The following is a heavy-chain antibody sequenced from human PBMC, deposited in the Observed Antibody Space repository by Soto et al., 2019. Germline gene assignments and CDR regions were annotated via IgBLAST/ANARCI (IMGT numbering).Heavy chain of an antibody. CDR3: ARDVFVGTTSFDY. V-gene: IGHV3-21*01. CDR2: ISSSSSYI. J-gene: IGHJ4*02. CDR1: GFTFSSYS. D-gene: IGHD1-7*01. Sequence: EVQLVESGGCLVKPGGSLRLSCAASGFTFSSYSMNWVRQAPGKGLEWVSSISSSSSYIYYADSVKGRFTISRDNAKNSLYLQMNSLRAEDTAVYYCARDVFVGTTSFDYWGQGTLVTVSS.